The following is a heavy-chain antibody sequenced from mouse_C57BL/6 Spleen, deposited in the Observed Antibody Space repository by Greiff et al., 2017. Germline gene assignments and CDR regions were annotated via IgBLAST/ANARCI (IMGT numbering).Heavy chain of an antibody. CDR1: GYTFTSYW. V-gene: IGHV1-72*01. CDR3: ARSDWDYAMDY. CDR2: IDPNRGGT. D-gene: IGHD4-1*01. Sequence: VQLQQPGAELVKPGASVKLSCKASGYTFTSYWMHWVKQRPGRGLEWIGRIDPNRGGTKYNEKFKSKATLTVDKPSSTAYMQLSSLTSEDSAVYYCARSDWDYAMDYWGQGTSVTVSS. J-gene: IGHJ4*01.